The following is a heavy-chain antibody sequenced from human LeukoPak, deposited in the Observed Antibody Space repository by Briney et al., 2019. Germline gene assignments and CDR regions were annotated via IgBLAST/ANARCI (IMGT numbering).Heavy chain of an antibody. CDR3: AEDNWGSFDY. Sequence: PGGSLRLSCAASGFTFSSYGMHWVRQAPGKGLEWVAFIRYDGSNKYSADSVKGRFTISRDNSKNTLYLQMNSLRAEDTAVYYCAEDNWGSFDYWGQGTLVTVSS. CDR1: GFTFSSYG. CDR2: IRYDGSNK. V-gene: IGHV3-30*02. J-gene: IGHJ4*02. D-gene: IGHD7-27*01.